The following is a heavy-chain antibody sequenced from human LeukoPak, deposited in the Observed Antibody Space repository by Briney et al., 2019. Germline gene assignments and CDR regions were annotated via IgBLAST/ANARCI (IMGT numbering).Heavy chain of an antibody. CDR3: ARTRGYGYGYVY. D-gene: IGHD5-18*01. Sequence: GGSLRLSCAASRFTFSDYYMSWIRQAPGKGLEWVSYISSSYTNYADSVKGRFTISRDNAKNSLYLQMNSLRAEDTAVYYCARTRGYGYGYVYWGQGALVTVSS. J-gene: IGHJ4*02. V-gene: IGHV3-11*03. CDR1: RFTFSDYY. CDR2: ISSSYT.